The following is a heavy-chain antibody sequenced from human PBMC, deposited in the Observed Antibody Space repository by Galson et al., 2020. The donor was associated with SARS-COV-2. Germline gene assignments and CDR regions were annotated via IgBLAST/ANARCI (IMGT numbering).Heavy chain of an antibody. CDR2: INPNSGGT. V-gene: IGHV1-2*02. CDR3: AREGITMVRGVRSWFDP. D-gene: IGHD3-10*01. Sequence: ASVKVSCKASRYTFTGYYMHCVRQAPGQGLEWMGWINPNSGGTNYAQKFQGRVTMTRDTSISTAYMELSRLRSDDTAVYYCAREGITMVRGVRSWFDPWGQGTLVTVSS. CDR1: RYTFTGYY. J-gene: IGHJ5*02.